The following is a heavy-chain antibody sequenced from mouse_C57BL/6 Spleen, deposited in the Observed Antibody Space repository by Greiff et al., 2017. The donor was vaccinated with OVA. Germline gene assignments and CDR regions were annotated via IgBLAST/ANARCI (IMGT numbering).Heavy chain of an antibody. V-gene: IGHV5-16*01. Sequence: EVQVVESEGGLVQPGSSMKLSCTASGFTFSDYYMAWVRQVPEKGLEWVANINYDGSSTYYLDSLKSRFIISRDNAKNILYLQMSSLKSEDTATYYCARGHTTVEGYFDVWGTGTTVTVSS. J-gene: IGHJ1*03. CDR1: GFTFSDYY. CDR3: ARGHTTVEGYFDV. D-gene: IGHD1-1*01. CDR2: INYDGSST.